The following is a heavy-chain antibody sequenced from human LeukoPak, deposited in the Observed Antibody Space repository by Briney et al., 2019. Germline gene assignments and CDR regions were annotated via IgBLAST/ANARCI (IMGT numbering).Heavy chain of an antibody. D-gene: IGHD3-9*01. J-gene: IGHJ6*04. CDR3: ARDRQVYYDILTGSTYYYYGMDV. V-gene: IGHV3-33*01. CDR2: IWYDGSNK. Sequence: GGSLRLSCAASGFTFSSYGMHWVRQAPGKGLEWVAVIWYDGSNKYYADSVKGRFTISRDSSKNTLYLQMNSLRAEDTAVYYCARDRQVYYDILTGSTYYYYGMDVWGKGTTVTVSS. CDR1: GFTFSSYG.